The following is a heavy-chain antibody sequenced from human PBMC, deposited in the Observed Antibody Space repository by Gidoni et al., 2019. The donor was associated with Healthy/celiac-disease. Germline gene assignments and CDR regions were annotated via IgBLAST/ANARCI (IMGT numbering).Heavy chain of an antibody. V-gene: IGHV4-34*01. D-gene: IGHD2-15*01. CDR1: CGSFSGYY. Sequence: QVQLQQWGAGLLKPSETLSLTCAVVCGSFSGYYWSWIRQPPGKGLKWIGEINHSGSTNYNPSLKSRVPISVDTSKNQFSLKLSSVTAADTAVYYCASRQGVGRSNWFDPWGQGTLVTVSS. CDR3: ASRQGVGRSNWFDP. J-gene: IGHJ5*02. CDR2: INHSGST.